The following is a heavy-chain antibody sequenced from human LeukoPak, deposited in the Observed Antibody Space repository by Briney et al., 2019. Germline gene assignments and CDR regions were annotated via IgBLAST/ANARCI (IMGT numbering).Heavy chain of an antibody. D-gene: IGHD5-18*01. CDR1: GGSISSYY. Sequence: SETLSLTCTVSGGSISSYYWSWIRQPPGKGLEWIGYIYYSGSTNYNPSLKSRVTISVDTSKNQISLKLSSVTAADTAVYYCARGGYSYASYGMDVWGQGTTVTVSS. V-gene: IGHV4-59*01. CDR3: ARGGYSYASYGMDV. J-gene: IGHJ6*02. CDR2: IYYSGST.